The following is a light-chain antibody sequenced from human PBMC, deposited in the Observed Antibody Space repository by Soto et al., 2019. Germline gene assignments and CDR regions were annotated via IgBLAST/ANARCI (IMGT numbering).Light chain of an antibody. Sequence: DIQGTRSPSTLSAAVGEMVSIICRASQSISRWLAWYKQXPGKAPXXLIHDATSLESGVPSRFSGSGSGTEFTLTISSLKPDEFATYYCQQYSSHWTVAQGTKLEIK. CDR3: QQYSSHWT. V-gene: IGKV1-5*02. CDR2: DAT. J-gene: IGKJ1*01. CDR1: QSISRW.